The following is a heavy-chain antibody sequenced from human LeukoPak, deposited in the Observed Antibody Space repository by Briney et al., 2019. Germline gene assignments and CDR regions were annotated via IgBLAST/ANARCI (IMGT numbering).Heavy chain of an antibody. CDR3: ARGNGMATISSHFHYGLDV. J-gene: IGHJ6*02. D-gene: IGHD5-24*01. Sequence: GRSLRLPCAASGFTFSNYGIHWVRQAPGKGLEWVAVVSSDGHDRYYADSVKGRFSLYKDNSRNTLYLQLNSLRYEDTAVYYCARGNGMATISSHFHYGLDVWGQGTTVSVSS. V-gene: IGHV3-30*03. CDR2: VSSDGHDR. CDR1: GFTFSNYG.